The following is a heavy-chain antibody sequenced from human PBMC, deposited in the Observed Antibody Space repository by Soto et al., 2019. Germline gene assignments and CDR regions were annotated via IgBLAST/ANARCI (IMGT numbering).Heavy chain of an antibody. D-gene: IGHD2-15*01. CDR3: ARGRYCSGGSCYGFLGY. CDR1: EDTFRNYA. Sequence: GASVKVSCKASEDTFRNYAISWVRQAPGQGLEWMGGIIPIFGTANYAQKFQGRVTITADESTSTAYMELSSLRSEDTAVYYCARGRYCSGGSCYGFLGYWGQGTLVTVSS. J-gene: IGHJ4*02. CDR2: IIPIFGTA. V-gene: IGHV1-69*13.